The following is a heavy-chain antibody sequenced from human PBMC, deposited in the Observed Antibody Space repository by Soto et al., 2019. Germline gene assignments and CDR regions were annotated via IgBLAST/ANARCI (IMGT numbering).Heavy chain of an antibody. V-gene: IGHV3-21*01. CDR2: ISSSSSYI. J-gene: IGHJ4*02. D-gene: IGHD2-21*02. CDR3: AREADCGGDYYKYYLDS. Sequence: EVQLAESGGGLVKPGGSLRLSCVASGFSFSTYSMNWVRQAPGKGLQWVSSISSSSSYIYYADSVKGRFTLSRDDAKNSLYLQMDSLRTDDTAVYYCAREADCGGDYYKYYLDSWGQGALVTVSS. CDR1: GFSFSTYS.